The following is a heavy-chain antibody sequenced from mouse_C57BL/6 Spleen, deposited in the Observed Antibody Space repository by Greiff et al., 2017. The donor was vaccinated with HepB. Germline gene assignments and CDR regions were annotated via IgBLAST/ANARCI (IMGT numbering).Heavy chain of an antibody. CDR3: ARGVTTVVARAMDY. CDR2: IDPSDSET. D-gene: IGHD1-1*01. V-gene: IGHV1-52*01. J-gene: IGHJ4*01. Sequence: QVQLKQPGAELVRPGSSVKLSCKASGYTFTSYWMHWVKQRPIQGLEWIGNIDPSDSETHYSQKFKDKATLTVDKSSSTAYMQLSSLTSEDSAVYYCARGVTTVVARAMDYWGQGTSVTVSS. CDR1: GYTFTSYW.